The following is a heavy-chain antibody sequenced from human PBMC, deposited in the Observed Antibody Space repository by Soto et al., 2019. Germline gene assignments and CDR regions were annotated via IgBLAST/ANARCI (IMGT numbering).Heavy chain of an antibody. D-gene: IGHD6-19*01. CDR3: ARDHHSSRKYYLDY. Sequence: ASVKVSCKASGYTFTAYSMHWVRQAPGQSLEWMGWINAGDGSTKYSPKFQARVTITRDTSASTVYLELTSLTSEDRAVYFCARDHHSSRKYYLDYWGPGHKVAVSS. CDR1: GYTFTAYS. J-gene: IGHJ4*02. CDR2: INAGDGST. V-gene: IGHV1-3*01.